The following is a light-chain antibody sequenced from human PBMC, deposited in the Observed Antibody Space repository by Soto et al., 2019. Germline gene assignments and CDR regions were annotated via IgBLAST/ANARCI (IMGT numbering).Light chain of an antibody. Sequence: EIVLTQSPGTLSLSPGERATLSCMASQTISTSSLAWYQQKSGQAPRLLIYAASSRATGIPDRFSASGSGTDFTLTISRLEPEDFTVYYCKQCGVSTGTLGQGTKVDIK. CDR2: AAS. CDR1: QTISTSS. V-gene: IGKV3-20*01. J-gene: IGKJ1*01. CDR3: KQCGVSTGT.